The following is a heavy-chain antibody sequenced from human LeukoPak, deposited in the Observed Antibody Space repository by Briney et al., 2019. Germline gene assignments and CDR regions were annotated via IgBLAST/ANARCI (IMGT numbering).Heavy chain of an antibody. D-gene: IGHD3-10*01. CDR2: ITWSGSTI. CDR3: AKRLYGGVISY. Sequence: PGGSLRLSCAASGFTLSSYSMNWVRQAPGKGLEWISHITWSGSTIFYADSVKGRFTISRDSAKNSLYLQMNSLRAEDTAVYYCAKRLYGGVISYWGQGTLVTVSS. CDR1: GFTLSSYS. V-gene: IGHV3-48*01. J-gene: IGHJ4*02.